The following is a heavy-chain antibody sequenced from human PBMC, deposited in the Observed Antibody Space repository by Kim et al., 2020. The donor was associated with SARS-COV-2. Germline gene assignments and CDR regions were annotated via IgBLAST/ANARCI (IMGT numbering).Heavy chain of an antibody. D-gene: IGHD2-2*01. Sequence: GGSLRLSCAASGFTFSTFAMNWVRQAPGKGPEWVSIISGGGDDTNFAESVKGRFTISRDNSKSKLYLQMNNLRAEDAAVYYCAKGVCGSSNCFTTDHWG. CDR3: AKGVCGSSNCFTTDH. V-gene: IGHV3-23*01. J-gene: IGHJ4*01. CDR1: GFTFSTFA. CDR2: ISGGGDDT.